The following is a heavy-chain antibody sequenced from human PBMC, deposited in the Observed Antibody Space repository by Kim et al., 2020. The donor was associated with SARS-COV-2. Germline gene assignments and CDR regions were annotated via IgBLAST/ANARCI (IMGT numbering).Heavy chain of an antibody. V-gene: IGHV3-23*01. D-gene: IGHD3-10*01. CDR3: AKDRYASGSYYLDFWGQGTLVTVSSGMDV. Sequence: GGSLRLSCAASGFTFSSYAMNWVRQAPGKGLEWVSVISGSGDTTYYADSVKGRFTISRDNSKNTLYLQMKSLRAEDTAVYYCAKDRYASGSYYLDFWGQGTLVTVSSGMDVWGQGTTVTVSS. J-gene: IGHJ6*02. CDR1: GFTFSSYA. CDR2: ISGSGDTT.